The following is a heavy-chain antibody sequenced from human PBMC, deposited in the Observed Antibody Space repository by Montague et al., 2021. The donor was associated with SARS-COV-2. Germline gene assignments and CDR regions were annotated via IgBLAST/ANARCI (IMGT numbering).Heavy chain of an antibody. J-gene: IGHJ4*02. CDR2: ISSSASS. V-gene: IGHV4-61*02. D-gene: IGHD1-26*01. CDR3: ARLRMKIGSGIVTAYYFDV. Sequence: TLSLTCTFSGASMSTNSYYWSWIRQPPGKGLEWIGRISSSASSNSNPSLKSRVTISVDTPRNQLSLNLSSVTVADTAAYYCARLRMKIGSGIVTAYYFDVWGQGTPVTVSS. CDR1: GASMSTNSYY.